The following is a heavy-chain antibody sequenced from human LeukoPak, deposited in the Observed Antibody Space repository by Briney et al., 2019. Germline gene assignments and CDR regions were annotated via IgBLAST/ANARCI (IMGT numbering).Heavy chain of an antibody. V-gene: IGHV4-34*09. CDR2: INHSGST. CDR3: AKYARRGYCSGGNCYSAAIDY. D-gene: IGHD2-15*01. CDR1: GGSFSGYY. J-gene: IGHJ4*02. Sequence: SETLSLTCAVYGGSFSGYYWSWIRQPPGKGLEWIGEINHSGSTNYNPSLKSRVIISVDTSKNQFSLKLRSVTAADTAVYYCAKYARRGYCSGGNCYSAAIDYWGQGTLVTVSS.